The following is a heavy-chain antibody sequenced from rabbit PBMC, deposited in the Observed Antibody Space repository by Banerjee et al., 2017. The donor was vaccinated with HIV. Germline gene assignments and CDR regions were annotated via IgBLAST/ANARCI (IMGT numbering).Heavy chain of an antibody. V-gene: IGHV1S47*01. CDR2: IYNGDGST. D-gene: IGHD8-1*01. CDR1: GFSFSNKYV. J-gene: IGHJ5*01. CDR3: ARAGNSYPDWLDL. Sequence: QEQLEESGGDLVKPEGSLTLTCTASGFSFSNKYVMCWVRQAPGKGLEWIACIYNGDGSTYYASWVNGRFSISRSTSLNTVTLQMTSLTAADTATYFCARAGNSYPDWLDLWGQGTLVTVS.